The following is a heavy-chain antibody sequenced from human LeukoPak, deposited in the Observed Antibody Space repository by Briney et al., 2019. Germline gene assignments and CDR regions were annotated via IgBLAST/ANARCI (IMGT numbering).Heavy chain of an antibody. CDR1: GLSFSTFA. D-gene: IGHD3-16*01. V-gene: IGHV3-23*01. CDR2: IRGNGGT. CDR3: ARASWVSSTDAVR. J-gene: IGHJ4*02. Sequence: GGSLRLSCAASGLSFSTFAMSWVRQGPARGLEWVSSIRGNGGTFYADSVKGRFTLSSDSSRHTVYLQLNNLRVEDTAIYYCARASWVSSTDAVRWGQGALVTVSS.